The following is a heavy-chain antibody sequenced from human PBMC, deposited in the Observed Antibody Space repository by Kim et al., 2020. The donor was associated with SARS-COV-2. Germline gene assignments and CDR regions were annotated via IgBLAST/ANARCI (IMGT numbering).Heavy chain of an antibody. V-gene: IGHV3-23*01. CDR2: IDGSDGTT. Sequence: GGSPRLSCTTSGFTFTGHAMSWVRQAPGKGLEWVSSIDGSDGTTYYVDSVRGRFTISRDDSSNTLYLQMSAVRVDDTAVYYCMKGGWGWIWDHWGQGTLVTVSS. J-gene: IGHJ4*02. CDR1: GFTFTGHA. D-gene: IGHD2-21*01. CDR3: MKGGWGWIWDH.